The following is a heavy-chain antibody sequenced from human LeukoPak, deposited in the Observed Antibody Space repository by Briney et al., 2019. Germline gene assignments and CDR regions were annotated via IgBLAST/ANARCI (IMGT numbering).Heavy chain of an antibody. V-gene: IGHV1-46*01. CDR1: GYTFTRYY. J-gene: IGHJ5*02. CDR3: ATSFRAVNWFDP. Sequence: EASVKVSCKASGYTFTRYYMNWVRQAPGQGLEWMGIINPSGGSTNYAQKFQGRVTMTRDTSTSTIYMEVSSLRSEDTAVYYCATSFRAVNWFDPWGQGTLVTVSS. D-gene: IGHD3-10*01. CDR2: INPSGGST.